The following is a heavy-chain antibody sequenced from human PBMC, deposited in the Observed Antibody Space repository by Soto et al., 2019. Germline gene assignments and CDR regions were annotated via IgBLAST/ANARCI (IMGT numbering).Heavy chain of an antibody. J-gene: IGHJ6*02. D-gene: IGHD6-25*01. Sequence: PGGSLRLSCAASGFTFSSYSMNWVRQAPGKGLEWVSYISSSSSTIYYADSVKGRFTISRDNAKNSLYLQMNSLRDEDTAVYYCARVRPRLEVYYGMDVWGQGTKVTVSS. CDR3: ARVRPRLEVYYGMDV. CDR2: ISSSSSTI. CDR1: GFTFSSYS. V-gene: IGHV3-48*02.